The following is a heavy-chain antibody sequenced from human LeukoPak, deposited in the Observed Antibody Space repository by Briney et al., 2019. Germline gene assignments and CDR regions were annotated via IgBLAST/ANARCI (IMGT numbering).Heavy chain of an antibody. D-gene: IGHD4-11*01. CDR2: ISGDGRDI. CDR3: ARGTPTTRDFDY. CDR1: GFGFSNSY. J-gene: IGHJ4*02. Sequence: GGSLRLSCVVSGFGFSNSYMTWIRQTPGKGLESLAYISGDGRDIYYADSVKGRFTISRDNAKNSLYLQMNSLRAEDTAVYYCARGTPTTRDFDYWGQGTLVTVSS. V-gene: IGHV3-11*04.